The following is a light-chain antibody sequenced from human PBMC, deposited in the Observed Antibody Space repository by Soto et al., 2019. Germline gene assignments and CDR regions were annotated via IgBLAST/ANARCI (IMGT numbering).Light chain of an antibody. V-gene: IGKV3-20*01. CDR3: QQYVSSPRVT. CDR2: GAS. CDR1: QGINSNY. J-gene: IGKJ2*01. Sequence: EIELTQSPGTLSLSPGGRATLSCRASQGINSNYLAWYQQKPGQAPRLLIHGASSRATGIPDRFSGSGSGTDFTLTISRLEPEDAAVYYCQQYVSSPRVTFGQGTRLEIK.